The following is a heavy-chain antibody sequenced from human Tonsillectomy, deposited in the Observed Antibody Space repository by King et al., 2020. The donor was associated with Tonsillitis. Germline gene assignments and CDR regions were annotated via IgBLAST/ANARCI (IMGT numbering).Heavy chain of an antibody. Sequence: VQLVESGGGLVQPGGSLRLSCAASGFTFSNYAMSWVRQAPGKGLEWVSGISGSGGSTYYADSVKGRFTISRHNSKNTLYLQMNSLRAEDTAVYYCAKGDYYDSIGYLHDVFDIWGQGTMVTVSS. J-gene: IGHJ3*02. CDR3: AKGDYYDSIGYLHDVFDI. CDR1: GFTFSNYA. CDR2: ISGSGGST. V-gene: IGHV3-23*04. D-gene: IGHD3-22*01.